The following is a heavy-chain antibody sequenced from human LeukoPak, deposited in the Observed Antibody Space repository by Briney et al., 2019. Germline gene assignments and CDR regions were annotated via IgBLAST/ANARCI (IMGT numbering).Heavy chain of an antibody. CDR3: TTDPGDYDAFDI. V-gene: IGHV3-53*01. Sequence: PGGSLRLSCAASGFTVSSNYMSWVRQAPGKGLEWVSVIYSVGSTYYADSVKGRFTISRDNSKNTLYLQMNSLRAEDTAVYYCTTDPGDYDAFDIWGQGTMVTVSS. CDR1: GFTVSSNY. J-gene: IGHJ3*02. D-gene: IGHD4-17*01. CDR2: IYSVGST.